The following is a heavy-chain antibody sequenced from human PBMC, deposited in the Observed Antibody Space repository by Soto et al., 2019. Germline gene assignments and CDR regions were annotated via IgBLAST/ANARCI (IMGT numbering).Heavy chain of an antibody. CDR2: IRNNGGNT. D-gene: IGHD6-13*01. V-gene: IGHV3-64*01. CDR1: GFTFSNYT. Sequence: EVQLVESGGGLVQPGGSLRLSCVASGFTFSNYTMHWVRQAPGKGLEYVSAIRNNGGNTFYANSVRGRFTISRDNSKNTLYLQMGSLRPEDMAVYYCARDFGKSPSWYGIGDIWGQGNLVTFSS. CDR3: ARDFGKSPSWYGIGDI. J-gene: IGHJ4*02.